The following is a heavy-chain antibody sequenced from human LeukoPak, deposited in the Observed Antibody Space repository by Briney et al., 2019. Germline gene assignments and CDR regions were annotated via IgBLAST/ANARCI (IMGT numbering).Heavy chain of an antibody. V-gene: IGHV1-46*01. CDR3: ARVPTQWLARDHYYYMDV. D-gene: IGHD6-19*01. CDR1: GYTFTSNY. Sequence: ASVKVSCKPFGYTFTSNYMHWVRQAPGQGPEWMGVISPSGASTTYAQTFQGRVTLTRDMSTSTDYLELSSLRSEDTAVYYCARVPTQWLARDHYYYMDVWGKGTTVTVSS. J-gene: IGHJ6*03. CDR2: ISPSGAST.